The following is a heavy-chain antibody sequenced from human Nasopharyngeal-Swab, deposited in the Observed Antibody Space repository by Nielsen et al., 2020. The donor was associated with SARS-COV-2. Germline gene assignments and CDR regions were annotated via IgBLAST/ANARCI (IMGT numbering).Heavy chain of an antibody. CDR1: GFTFRSYA. V-gene: IGHV3-23*01. CDR3: AKDRDSGDDSDDYYHYYGMDV. Sequence: GGSLRLSCAASGFTFRSYAISWVRQAPGKGLEWVSVISGSDHTTYYADSVKGRFTTSRDNSKNTVNLQMNSLRVEDTAIYYCAKDRDSGDDSDDYYHYYGMDVWGQGTTVTVFS. J-gene: IGHJ6*02. CDR2: ISGSDHTT. D-gene: IGHD5-12*01.